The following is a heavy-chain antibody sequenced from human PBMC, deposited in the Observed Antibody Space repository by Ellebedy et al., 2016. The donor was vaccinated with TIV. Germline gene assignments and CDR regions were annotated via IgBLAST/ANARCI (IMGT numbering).Heavy chain of an antibody. D-gene: IGHD4-17*01. CDR1: GFTFSSYW. V-gene: IGHV3-7*03. CDR2: IKQDGSEK. J-gene: IGHJ4*02. CDR3: ARDKTWGAVTSDY. Sequence: GESLKISCAASGFTFSSYWMSWVRQAPGKGLEWVANIKQDGSEKYYVESVKGRFTISRDNAKNSLYLQMNSLRAEDTAVYYCARDKTWGAVTSDYWGQGTLVTVSS.